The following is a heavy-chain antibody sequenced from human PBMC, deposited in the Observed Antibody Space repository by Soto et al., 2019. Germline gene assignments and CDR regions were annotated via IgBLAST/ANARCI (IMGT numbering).Heavy chain of an antibody. V-gene: IGHV3-30-3*01. J-gene: IGHJ4*02. CDR1: GFTFSSYE. Sequence: QVQLVESGGGVVQPGRSLRLSCAASGFTFSSYEMHWVRQAPGKGLEWVAVISYDGNKKYYADSVKGRFTISRDNFKNTLYLYMNSLRAEDTAVYFCARDPYPHSGSLYFGYWGQGTLVTVSS. D-gene: IGHD1-26*01. CDR3: ARDPYPHSGSLYFGY. CDR2: ISYDGNKK.